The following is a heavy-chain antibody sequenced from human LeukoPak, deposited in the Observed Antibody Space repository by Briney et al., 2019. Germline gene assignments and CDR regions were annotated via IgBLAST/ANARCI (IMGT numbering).Heavy chain of an antibody. CDR1: GVSFSGYY. V-gene: IGHV4-34*01. Sequence: SETLSLTCAVYGVSFSGYYWSWIRQPPGKGLEWIGEINHSGSTNYNPSLKSRVTISVDTSKNQFSLKLSSVTAADTAVYYCAGSITIFGLDYWGQGTLVTVSS. J-gene: IGHJ4*02. D-gene: IGHD3-3*01. CDR2: INHSGST. CDR3: AGSITIFGLDY.